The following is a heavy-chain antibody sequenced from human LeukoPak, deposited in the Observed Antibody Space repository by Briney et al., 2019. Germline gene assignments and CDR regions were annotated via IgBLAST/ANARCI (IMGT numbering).Heavy chain of an antibody. Sequence: SETLSLTCTVSGGSISSYYWSWIRQPAGKGLEWIGRIYTSGSTNYNPSLKSRVTISVDTSKNQFSLKLSSVTAADTAVYYCARQIGGYYDSSGYQPGYYYGMDVWGQGTTVTVSS. J-gene: IGHJ6*02. CDR1: GGSISSYY. V-gene: IGHV4-4*07. CDR2: IYTSGST. D-gene: IGHD3-22*01. CDR3: ARQIGGYYDSSGYQPGYYYGMDV.